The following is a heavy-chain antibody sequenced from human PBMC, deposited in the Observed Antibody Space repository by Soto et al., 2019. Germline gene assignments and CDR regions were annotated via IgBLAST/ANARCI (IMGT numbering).Heavy chain of an antibody. CDR2: INPSGGST. J-gene: IGHJ4*02. D-gene: IGHD4-4*01. V-gene: IGHV1-46*03. CDR3: ARVGDMTTVMKYFDY. CDR1: GYTFTSYY. Sequence: ASVKVSCKASGYTFTSYYMHWVRQAPGQGLEWMGIINPSGGSTSYAQKFQGRVTMTRDTSTSTVYMELSSLRSEDTAVYYCARVGDMTTVMKYFDYWGQGTLVTVSS.